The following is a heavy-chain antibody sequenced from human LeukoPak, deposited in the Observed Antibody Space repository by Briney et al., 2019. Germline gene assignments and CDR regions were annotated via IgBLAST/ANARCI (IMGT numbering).Heavy chain of an antibody. CDR1: GYTFTSYY. J-gene: IGHJ5*02. CDR2: INPSGGST. D-gene: IGHD3-3*01. Sequence: ASVKVSCKASGYTFTSYYMHWVRQAPGQGLEWMGIINPSGGSTSYAQKFQGRVTMTRDTSTSTVYMELSSLRSEDTAVYYCARDFSTRLRFSGGIDWFDPWGQGTLVTVSS. CDR3: ARDFSTRLRFSGGIDWFDP. V-gene: IGHV1-46*01.